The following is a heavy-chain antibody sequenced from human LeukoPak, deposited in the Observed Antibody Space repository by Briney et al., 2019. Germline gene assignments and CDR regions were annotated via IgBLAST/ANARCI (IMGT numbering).Heavy chain of an antibody. CDR2: MNPNSGNT. V-gene: IGHV1-8*01. Sequence: ASVKVSFKASGYTFTSYDINWVRQATGQGLDWMGWMNPNSGNTGYAQKFQGRVTMTRNSSITTAYMELSSLRSEDTAVYYCARRHGRCSDGSCYYPDYWGQGTLVTVSS. CDR3: ARRHGRCSDGSCYYPDY. D-gene: IGHD2-15*01. CDR1: GYTFTSYD. J-gene: IGHJ4*02.